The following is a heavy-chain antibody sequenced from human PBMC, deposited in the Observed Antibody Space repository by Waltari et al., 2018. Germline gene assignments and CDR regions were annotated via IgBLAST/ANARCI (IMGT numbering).Heavy chain of an antibody. V-gene: IGHV3-48*03. J-gene: IGHJ3*02. Sequence: EVQLVESGGGLVQPGGSLRLSCVAATFSFSKYEVTWVHQAPGKGLEWVSYIGASGTNTGYARSVKGGFTTFKDNDKSSLYLEMNSLRAEETGIYYCARDGGDSGDQMDGFDIWGQGTMVTVSS. CDR1: TFSFSKYE. CDR3: ARDGGDSGDQMDGFDI. D-gene: IGHD4-17*01. CDR2: IGASGTNT.